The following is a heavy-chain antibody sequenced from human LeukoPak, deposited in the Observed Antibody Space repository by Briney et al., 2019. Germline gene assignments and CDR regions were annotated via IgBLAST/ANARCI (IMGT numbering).Heavy chain of an antibody. V-gene: IGHV4-34*01. D-gene: IGHD3-10*01. Sequence: SETLSLTCAVYGGSFSGYYWSWIRQPPGKGLEWIGEINHSGSTNYNPSLKSRVTISVDTSKNQFSLKLSSVTAADTAVHYCARAPHYYGSGSYMRRSDYWGQGTLVTVSS. CDR2: INHSGST. CDR3: ARAPHYYGSGSYMRRSDY. CDR1: GGSFSGYY. J-gene: IGHJ4*02.